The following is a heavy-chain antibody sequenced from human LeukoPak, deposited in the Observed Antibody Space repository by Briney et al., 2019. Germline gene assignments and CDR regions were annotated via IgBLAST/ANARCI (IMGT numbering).Heavy chain of an antibody. CDR1: GDSIGSNKW. D-gene: IGHD1-1*01. V-gene: IGHV4-4*02. Sequence: PSETLSLTCAVSGDSIGSNKWWTWVRQPPGKGLEWIGEIHHSGRLNYSPSLKSRVTITVDKSKNHFSLNLNSITPADTAIYYCARGGDWKFDYWGQGALVTVS. CDR2: IHHSGRL. CDR3: ARGGDWKFDY. J-gene: IGHJ4*02.